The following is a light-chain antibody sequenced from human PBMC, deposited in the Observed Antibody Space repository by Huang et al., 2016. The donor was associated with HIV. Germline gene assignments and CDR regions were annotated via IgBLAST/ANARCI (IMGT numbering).Light chain of an antibody. J-gene: IGKJ1*01. CDR2: ATS. V-gene: IGKV1-6*01. Sequence: AIQMTQAPASLSASVGDRVTITCRASQDIGNDLGWYQQRLGKAPKLLVSATSHLKSGVPSRFTGSGAGTQFTLTISGLQPEDVATYYCLQDYTYPWTFGQGTKVEI. CDR3: LQDYTYPWT. CDR1: QDIGND.